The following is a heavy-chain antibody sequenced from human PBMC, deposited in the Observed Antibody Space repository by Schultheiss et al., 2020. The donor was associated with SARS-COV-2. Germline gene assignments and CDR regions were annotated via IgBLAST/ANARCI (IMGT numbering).Heavy chain of an antibody. CDR3: ARVIFVGMESLNPRFDP. J-gene: IGHJ5*02. V-gene: IGHV4-61*08. CDR2: IYYSGST. CDR1: GGSISSGGYY. Sequence: SETLSLTCTVSGGSISSGGYYWSWVRQHPGKGLEWIGYIYYSGSTNYNPSLKSRVTISVDTSKNQFSLKLSSVTAADTAVYYCARVIFVGMESLNPRFDPWGQGTLVTVSS. D-gene: IGHD2-8*01.